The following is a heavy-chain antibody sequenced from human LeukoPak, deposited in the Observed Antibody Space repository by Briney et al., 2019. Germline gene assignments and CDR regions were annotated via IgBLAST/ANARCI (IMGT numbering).Heavy chain of an antibody. CDR1: GGSISSGYY. CDR2: IYHSGST. D-gene: IGHD3-10*01. J-gene: IGHJ3*02. CDR3: ARDELLWFGESRSAFDI. V-gene: IGHV4-38-2*02. Sequence: SETLSLTCAVYGGSISSGYYWGWIRQPPGKGLEWIGSIYHSGSTYYNPSLKSRVTISVDTSKNQFSLKLSSVTAADTAVYYCARDELLWFGESRSAFDIWGQGTMVTVSS.